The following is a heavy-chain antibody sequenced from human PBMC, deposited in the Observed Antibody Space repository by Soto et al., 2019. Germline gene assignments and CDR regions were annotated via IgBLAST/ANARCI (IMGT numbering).Heavy chain of an antibody. Sequence: QMEQSGAEVRKPGSSVKVSCKPSGGNLTSYPMAWVRQAPGQGFEWMGGIIPIHGTTEYAQKFQGRVTITADESTNRATLELTGLTSEDTAVYYCARGLGVVSWGQGTLVTVSS. CDR1: GGNLTSYP. CDR3: ARGLGVVS. CDR2: IIPIHGTT. D-gene: IGHD3-16*01. V-gene: IGHV1-69*01. J-gene: IGHJ4*02.